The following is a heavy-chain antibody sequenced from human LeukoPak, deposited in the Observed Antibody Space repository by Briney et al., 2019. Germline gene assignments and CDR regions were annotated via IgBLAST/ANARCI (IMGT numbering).Heavy chain of an antibody. CDR2: INAGNGDT. D-gene: IGHD3-16*01. J-gene: IGHJ4*02. V-gene: IGHV1-3*01. CDR1: GFTFSSYA. CDR3: TRPDGAD. Sequence: GGSLRLSCAASGFTFSSYAMHWVRQAPGQGLEWVGWINAGNGDTKYSEKFQGRVTVTRDTSASTAYMELSSLRSEDTAVYYCTRPDGADWGQGTLVTVSS.